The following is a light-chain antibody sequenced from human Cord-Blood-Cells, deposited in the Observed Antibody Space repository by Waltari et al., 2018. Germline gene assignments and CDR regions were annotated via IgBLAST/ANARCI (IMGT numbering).Light chain of an antibody. V-gene: IGKV1-5*01. CDR3: QQYNSYIFT. CDR2: DAS. CDR1: QSISSW. Sequence: PSTLSASVGDRVTITCRASQSISSWLAWYQQKPGKAPKLLIYDASSLESGVPSRFSGSGSGTEFTLTISSLQPDDFATYYCQQYNSYIFTFGPGTKVDIK. J-gene: IGKJ3*01.